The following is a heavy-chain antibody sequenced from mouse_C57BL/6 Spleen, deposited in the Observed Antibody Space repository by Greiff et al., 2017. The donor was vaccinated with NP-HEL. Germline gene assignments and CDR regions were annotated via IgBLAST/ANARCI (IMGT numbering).Heavy chain of an antibody. V-gene: IGHV5-17*01. Sequence: EVQVVESGGGLVKPGGSLKLSCAASGFTFSDYGMHWVRQAPEKGLEWVAYISSGSSTIYYADTVKGRFTISRDNAKNTLFLQMTSLRSEDTAMYYCARGDDYDGYWYFDVWGTGTTVTVSS. CDR2: ISSGSSTI. J-gene: IGHJ1*03. CDR3: ARGDDYDGYWYFDV. CDR1: GFTFSDYG. D-gene: IGHD2-4*01.